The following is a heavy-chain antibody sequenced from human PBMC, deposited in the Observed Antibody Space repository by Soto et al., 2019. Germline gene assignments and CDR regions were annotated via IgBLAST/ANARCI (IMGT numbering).Heavy chain of an antibody. CDR1: GYTFTGYC. Sequence: ASVKVSCKASGYTFTGYCMHWVRQAPGQGLEWMGWINPNSGGTNYAQKFQGWVTMTRDTSISTAYMELSRRRSDDTAVCYCARGAGYCGGDCYFEGYGMDVWGQGTTVTVSS. V-gene: IGHV1-2*04. CDR3: ARGAGYCGGDCYFEGYGMDV. J-gene: IGHJ6*02. CDR2: INPNSGGT. D-gene: IGHD2-21*02.